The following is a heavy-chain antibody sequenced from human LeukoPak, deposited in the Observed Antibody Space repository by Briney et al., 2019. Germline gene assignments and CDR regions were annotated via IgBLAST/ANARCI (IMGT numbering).Heavy chain of an antibody. V-gene: IGHV4-34*01. CDR2: INHSGST. D-gene: IGHD7-27*01. CDR3: ARHWAYWYFDL. CDR1: GGSFSGYY. J-gene: IGHJ2*01. Sequence: SETLSLTCAVYGGSFSGYYWSWIRQPPGKGLEWIGEINHSGSTNYNPSLKSRVTISVDTSKNQFSLKLSSVTAADTAVYYCARHWAYWYFDLWGRGTLVTVSS.